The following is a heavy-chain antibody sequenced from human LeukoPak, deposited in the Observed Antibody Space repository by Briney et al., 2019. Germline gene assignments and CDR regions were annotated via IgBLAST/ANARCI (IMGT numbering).Heavy chain of an antibody. CDR2: IHNSGST. CDR1: GGSFNDYY. CDR3: ASHKYPVQAFDV. J-gene: IGHJ3*01. D-gene: IGHD2-2*02. V-gene: IGHV4-34*01. Sequence: PSETLSLTCGVYGGSFNDYYWSWIRQSPGTGLEWIGEIHNSGSTNYNSSLESRVTISIDTSNNQFSLKLTSVTAADTAVYYCASHKYPVQAFDVWGQGTMVTVSS.